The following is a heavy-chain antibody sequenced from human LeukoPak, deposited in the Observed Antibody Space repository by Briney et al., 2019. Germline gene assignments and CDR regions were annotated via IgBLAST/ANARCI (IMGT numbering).Heavy chain of an antibody. J-gene: IGHJ4*02. D-gene: IGHD5-18*01. CDR2: IYTSGST. V-gene: IGHV4-61*02. Sequence: PSQTLSLTCTVSGGSISSGSYYWSWIRQPAGKGLEWIGRIYTSGSTNYNPSLKSRVTISVDTSKNQFSLKRSSVTAADTAVYYCARGPGYSYTFDYWGQGTLVTVSS. CDR1: GGSISSGSYY. CDR3: ARGPGYSYTFDY.